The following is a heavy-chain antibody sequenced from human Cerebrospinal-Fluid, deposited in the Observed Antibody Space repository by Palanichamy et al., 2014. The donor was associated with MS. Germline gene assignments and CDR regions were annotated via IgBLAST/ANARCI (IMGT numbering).Heavy chain of an antibody. CDR1: GYTLRGYY. Sequence: QVQLVQSGAEVKKPGAPVKVSCKASGYTLRGYYMHWVRQAPGQGLEWMGRINPNSGGTNYAQKFQGWVTMTRDTSISTAYMELSRLRSDDTAVYYCARDGSYGLGVYGLGYGMDVWGQGTTVTVSS. CDR3: ARDGSYGLGVYGLGYGMDV. V-gene: IGHV1-2*04. CDR2: INPNSGGT. D-gene: IGHD5-18*01. J-gene: IGHJ6*02.